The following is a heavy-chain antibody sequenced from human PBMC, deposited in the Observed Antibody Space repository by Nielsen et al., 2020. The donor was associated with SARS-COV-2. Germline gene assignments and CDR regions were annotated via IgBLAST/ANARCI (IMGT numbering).Heavy chain of an antibody. CDR2: FYNSGIS. V-gene: IGHV4-59*01. J-gene: IGHJ6*02. CDR3: ARELGYYDILTGYYIGYYGMDV. D-gene: IGHD3-9*01. Sequence: WIRQPPGKGLEWIGYFYNSGISNYNPSLENRVTISGDTSKNQFSLQLKSVTAADTAVYYCARELGYYDILTGYYIGYYGMDVWGQGTTVTVSS.